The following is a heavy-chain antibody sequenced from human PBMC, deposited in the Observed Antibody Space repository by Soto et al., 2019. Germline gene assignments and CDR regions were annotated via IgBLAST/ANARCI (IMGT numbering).Heavy chain of an antibody. Sequence: ASVKVSCKASGYTFTSYDINWVRQATGQGLEWMGWMNPNSGNTVYAQKFQGRVTMTKNTSTDTAYMELSSLRSEDTAVYYCATMGYLRDGGSYRGSARWGQGTLVTVSS. V-gene: IGHV1-8*01. D-gene: IGHD1-26*01. J-gene: IGHJ5*02. CDR3: ATMGYLRDGGSYRGSAR. CDR2: MNPNSGNT. CDR1: GYTFTSYD.